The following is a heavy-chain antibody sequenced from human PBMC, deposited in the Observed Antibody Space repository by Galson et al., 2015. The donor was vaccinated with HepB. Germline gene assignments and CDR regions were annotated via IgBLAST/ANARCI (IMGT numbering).Heavy chain of an antibody. CDR2: IAGGGGNT. D-gene: IGHD3-16*01. CDR1: GFTFSNNA. V-gene: IGHV3-23*01. Sequence: SLRLSCAASGFTFSNNAMSWVRQAPGKGLEWVSSIAGGGGNTHYADSVKGRFTISRDNSKSTLYLQMNSLRAEDTAIYYCAKDRSGGGVVGLDYWGQGTLVTVSS. J-gene: IGHJ4*02. CDR3: AKDRSGGGVVGLDY.